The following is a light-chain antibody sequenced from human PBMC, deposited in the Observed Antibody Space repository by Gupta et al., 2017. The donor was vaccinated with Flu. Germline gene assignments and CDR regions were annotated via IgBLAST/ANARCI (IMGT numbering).Light chain of an antibody. CDR3: TSWDNILRAYV. J-gene: IGLJ1*01. CDR1: TSNIGRDF. V-gene: IGLV1-47*01. CDR2: KTD. Sequence: TSNIGRDFVSWYRQVPGTAPKLAIHKTDQRPSGVPDRFSGSKSGTSAFLTIRGLRSEDEADYYCTSWDNILRAYVFGTGTKVTVL.